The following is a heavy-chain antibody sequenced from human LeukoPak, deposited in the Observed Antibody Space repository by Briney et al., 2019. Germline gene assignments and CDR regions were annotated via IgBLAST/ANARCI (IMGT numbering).Heavy chain of an antibody. V-gene: IGHV3-74*01. CDR1: GFTFSSYW. J-gene: IGHJ4*02. CDR3: ARIGASVGAIDY. Sequence: GGSLRLSCAASGFTFSSYWMHWVRQAPGKGLVWVSRINSDGITTSYADSVKGRFTISRDNTKNTLYLQMNSLRAEDTAVYYCARIGASVGAIDYWGQGTLVTVSS. CDR2: INSDGITT. D-gene: IGHD1-26*01.